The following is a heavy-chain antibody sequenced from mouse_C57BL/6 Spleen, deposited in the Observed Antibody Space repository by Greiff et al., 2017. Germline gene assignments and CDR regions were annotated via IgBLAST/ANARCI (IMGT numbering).Heavy chain of an antibody. CDR1: GYSITSGYY. CDR3: AGERENWAFAD. D-gene: IGHD4-1*01. Sequence: EVQRVESGPGLVKPSQSLSLTCSVTGYSITSGYYWNWIRQFPGNKLEWMGYISYDGSNNYNPSLKNRISITRDTSKNQFFLKLNSVTTEDTATYYCAGERENWAFADWGQGTLVTVSA. J-gene: IGHJ3*01. CDR2: ISYDGSN. V-gene: IGHV3-6*01.